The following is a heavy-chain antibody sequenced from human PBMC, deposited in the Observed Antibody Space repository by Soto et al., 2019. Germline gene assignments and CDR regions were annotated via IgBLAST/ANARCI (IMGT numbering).Heavy chain of an antibody. CDR1: GDTFSSYA. CDR2: IIPIFGTA. V-gene: IGHV1-69*13. Sequence: SVKVSCKASGDTFSSYAISWVRQAPGQGLEWMGGIIPIFGTANYAQKFQGRVTITADESTSTAYMELSSLRSEDTAVYYCVRGMTTVVDWAFDIWGQGTMVTVSS. CDR3: VRGMTTVVDWAFDI. J-gene: IGHJ3*02. D-gene: IGHD4-17*01.